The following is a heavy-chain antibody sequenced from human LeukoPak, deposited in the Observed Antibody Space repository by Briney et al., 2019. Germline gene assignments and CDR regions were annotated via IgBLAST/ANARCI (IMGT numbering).Heavy chain of an antibody. Sequence: GGCLRLSCAASGFTFSNYWMHWVLQAPGKGLVWVSRIKSDGSRTDYADSVKGRFTISRDNAKNTLYLQMNSLRAEDTAVYYCARELPFDYWGQGTLVTVSS. CDR1: GFTFSNYW. J-gene: IGHJ4*02. CDR2: IKSDGSRT. CDR3: ARELPFDY. V-gene: IGHV3-74*01. D-gene: IGHD2-15*01.